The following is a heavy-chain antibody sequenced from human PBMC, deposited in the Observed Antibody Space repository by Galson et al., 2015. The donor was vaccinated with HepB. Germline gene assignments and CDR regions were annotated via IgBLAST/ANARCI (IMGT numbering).Heavy chain of an antibody. J-gene: IGHJ4*02. V-gene: IGHV4-31*03. CDR1: GGSISSGGYY. CDR2: IYYSGST. Sequence: LSLTCTVSGGSISSGGYYWSWIRQHPGKGLEWIGYIYYSGSTYYNPSLKSRVTISVDTSKNQFSLKLSSVTAADTAVYYCATLPATRYSYVSGDYWGQGTLVTVSS. CDR3: ATLPATRYSYVSGDY. D-gene: IGHD5-18*01.